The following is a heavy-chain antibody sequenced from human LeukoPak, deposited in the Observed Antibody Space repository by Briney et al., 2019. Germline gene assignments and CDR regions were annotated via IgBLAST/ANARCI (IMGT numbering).Heavy chain of an antibody. D-gene: IGHD3-10*01. J-gene: IGHJ5*02. CDR2: ISYDGSNK. V-gene: IGHV3-30*18. CDR1: GFTFSSYG. Sequence: PGGSLRLSCAASGFTFSSYGMHWVRQAPGKGLEWVAVISYDGSNKYYADSVKGRFTISRDNSKNTLYLQMNSLRAEDTAVYYCAKNTMVRGLSWFDPWGQGTLVTVSS. CDR3: AKNTMVRGLSWFDP.